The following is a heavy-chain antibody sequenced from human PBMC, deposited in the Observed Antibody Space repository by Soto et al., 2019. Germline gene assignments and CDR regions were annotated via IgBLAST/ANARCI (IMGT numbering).Heavy chain of an antibody. J-gene: IGHJ4*02. CDR2: IYYTGST. CDR1: GDSIHDSY. CDR3: ANYRRTEAEGFTLDY. Sequence: GTLSLTCTVSGDSIHDSYWSWIRQPPGKRLEWIGYIYYTGSTTYNPSLESRVTMSVDTSKNQFSLKLSSVNAADTAVYYCANYRRTEAEGFTLDYWGRGTLVTVSS. V-gene: IGHV4-59*01. D-gene: IGHD6-13*01.